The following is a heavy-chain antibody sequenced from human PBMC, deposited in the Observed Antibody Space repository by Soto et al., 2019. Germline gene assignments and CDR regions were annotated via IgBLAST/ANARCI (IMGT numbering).Heavy chain of an antibody. CDR2: IYSAGST. CDR1: GLTVSSSY. CDR3: ARAREPEYSSAISFDI. J-gene: IGHJ4*02. D-gene: IGHD5-18*01. V-gene: IGHV3-53*01. Sequence: LRLSCAASGLTVSSSYMSWVRQAPGKGLQWVSVIYSAGSTYYANSVKGRFTISRDISTNMVYLQMSSLTDEDTAVYYCARAREPEYSSAISFDIWGQGALVTVS.